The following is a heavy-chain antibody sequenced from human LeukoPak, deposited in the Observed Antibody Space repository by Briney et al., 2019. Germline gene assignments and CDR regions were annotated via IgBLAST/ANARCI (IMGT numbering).Heavy chain of an antibody. J-gene: IGHJ6*02. D-gene: IGHD3-9*01. V-gene: IGHV3-66*01. CDR1: GFTVSKDY. Sequence: PGGSLRLSCAGSGFTVSKDYMTWVRQAPGKGLECVSAIYGGGTTHYADSVKGRFTISRDSSSNTLHLQMNSLRAEDTAVYYCAREARYYDILTGYHNYSGVDVWGQGTTVIVSS. CDR3: AREARYYDILTGYHNYSGVDV. CDR2: IYGGGTT.